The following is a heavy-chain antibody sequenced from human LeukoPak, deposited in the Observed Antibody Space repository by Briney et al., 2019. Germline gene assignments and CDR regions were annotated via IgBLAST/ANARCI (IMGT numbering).Heavy chain of an antibody. CDR1: GGTFSSYA. Sequence: GASVKVSCKASGGTFSSYAISWVRQAPGQGLEWMGWISAYNGNTNYAQKLQGRVTMTTDTSTSTAYMELRSLRSDDTAVYYCARTGEPYYFDYWGQGTLVTVSS. J-gene: IGHJ4*02. V-gene: IGHV1-18*01. D-gene: IGHD7-27*01. CDR3: ARTGEPYYFDY. CDR2: ISAYNGNT.